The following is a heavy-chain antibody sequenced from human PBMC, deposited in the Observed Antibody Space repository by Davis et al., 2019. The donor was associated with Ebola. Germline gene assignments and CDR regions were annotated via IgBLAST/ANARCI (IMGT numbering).Heavy chain of an antibody. V-gene: IGHV1-18*01. J-gene: IGHJ3*02. CDR2: ISAYNGNT. CDR1: GGTFSSYA. CDR3: ARDRYYYDSSGADAFDI. D-gene: IGHD3-22*01. Sequence: ASVKVSCKASGGTFSSYAISWVRQAPGQGLEWMGWISAYNGNTNYAQKLQGRVTMTTDTSTSTAYMELRSLRSDDTAVYYCARDRYYYDSSGADAFDIWGQGTMVTVSS.